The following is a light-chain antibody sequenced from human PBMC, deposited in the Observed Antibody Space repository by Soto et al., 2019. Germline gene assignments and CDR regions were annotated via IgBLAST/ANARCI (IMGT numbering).Light chain of an antibody. CDR3: QQRSDWPNT. Sequence: EVVLTQSPATLSVSPGERATLSCRTSQGVGGQLNWYQQKPGQPPSLLIYDTFKRATGIPARFSGSGSGTDFTLTITSLEPEDLGLYYCQQRSDWPNTFGQGTRLDMK. V-gene: IGKV3-11*01. J-gene: IGKJ5*01. CDR2: DTF. CDR1: QGVGGQ.